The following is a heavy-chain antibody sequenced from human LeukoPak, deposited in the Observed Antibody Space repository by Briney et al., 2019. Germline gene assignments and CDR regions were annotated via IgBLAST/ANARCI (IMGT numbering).Heavy chain of an antibody. CDR1: GFTFSSYA. D-gene: IGHD3-10*01. CDR2: ISGSGGST. V-gene: IGHV3-23*01. CDR3: AKDWGFYGSGSYLDY. J-gene: IGHJ4*02. Sequence: GGSLRLSCAASGFTFSSYAMSWVRQAPGKGLEWVSAISGSGGSTYYADSVKGRFTISRDNSKNTLYLQMNSLRAEDTAVYYCAKDWGFYGSGSYLDYWGQGTLVTVSS.